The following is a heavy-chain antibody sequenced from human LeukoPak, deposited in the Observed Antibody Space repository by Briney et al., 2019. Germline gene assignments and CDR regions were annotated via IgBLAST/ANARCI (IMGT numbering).Heavy chain of an antibody. V-gene: IGHV4-34*01. J-gene: IGHJ5*02. Sequence: SETLSLTCAVYGGSFSGYYWSWIRQPPGKGLEWIGEINHSGSTNYNPSLKSRVTISVDTSKNQFSLKLSSVTAADTAVYYCARRTYYDYVWGSYRSANWFDPWGQGTLVTVSS. CDR2: INHSGST. CDR3: ARRTYYDYVWGSYRSANWFDP. CDR1: GGSFSGYY. D-gene: IGHD3-16*02.